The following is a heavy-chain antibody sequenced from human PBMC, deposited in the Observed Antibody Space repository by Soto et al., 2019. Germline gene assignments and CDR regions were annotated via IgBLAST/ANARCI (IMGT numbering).Heavy chain of an antibody. J-gene: IGHJ4*02. CDR2: IKSKTDGGTT. V-gene: IGHV3-15*07. Sequence: GGSLRLSCAASGFTFSNAWMNWVRQAPGKGLEWVGRIKSKTDGGTTDYVAPVKGRFTTSRDDSKNTLCLQMNSLRTEDTAVYYCVTGGYNWNRLGFWGQGTVVTVSS. CDR3: VTGGYNWNRLGF. D-gene: IGHD1-20*01. CDR1: GFTFSNAW.